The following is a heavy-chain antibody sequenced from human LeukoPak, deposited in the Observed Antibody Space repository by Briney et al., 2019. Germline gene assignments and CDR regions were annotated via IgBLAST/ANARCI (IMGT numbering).Heavy chain of an antibody. CDR3: TTLKLRYFDWLLPTSDFDY. V-gene: IGHV3-15*01. CDR2: IKSKTDGGTT. J-gene: IGHJ4*02. D-gene: IGHD3-9*01. CDR1: GFTFSNAL. Sequence: NPGGSLRLSCAASGFTFSNALMSWVRQAPGKGLEWVGRIKSKTDGGTTDYAAPVKGRFTISRDDSKNTLYLQMNSLKTEDTAVYYCTTLKLRYFDWLLPTSDFDYWGQGTLVTVSS.